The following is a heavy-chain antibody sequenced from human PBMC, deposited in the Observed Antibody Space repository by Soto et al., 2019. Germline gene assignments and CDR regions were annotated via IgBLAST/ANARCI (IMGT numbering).Heavy chain of an antibody. CDR2: AYHSGST. CDR3: ARSPPSSYYGGSGTFDY. J-gene: IGHJ4*02. D-gene: IGHD3-10*01. Sequence: QLQLQESGPGLVRPSGTLSLTCAVSGGFTSTNNWWRWVRQPPGKGLEWIGDAYHSGSTEYNPSLKSRVSISVDKSTNQISLKLTSATAADTAVYYCARSPPSSYYGGSGTFDYWGQGTLVTVSS. CDR1: GGFTSTNNW. V-gene: IGHV4-4*02.